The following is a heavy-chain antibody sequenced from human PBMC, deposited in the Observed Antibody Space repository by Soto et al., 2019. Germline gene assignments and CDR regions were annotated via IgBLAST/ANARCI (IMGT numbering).Heavy chain of an antibody. CDR3: APNPYGSGKNWFDP. CDR1: GGSFSGYY. D-gene: IGHD3-10*01. J-gene: IGHJ5*02. V-gene: IGHV4-34*01. Sequence: QVQLQQWGAGLLKPSETLSLTCAVYGGSFSGYYWSWIRQPPGKGLEWIGEINHSGSTNYNPSLKSRVTTSVDTSKNQFSLKLSSVTAADTAVYDCAPNPYGSGKNWFDPWGQGTLVTVSS. CDR2: INHSGST.